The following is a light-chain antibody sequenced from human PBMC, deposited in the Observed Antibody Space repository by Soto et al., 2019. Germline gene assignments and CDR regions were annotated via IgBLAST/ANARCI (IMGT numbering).Light chain of an antibody. CDR1: QSVSSSY. CDR2: GAS. CDR3: QQRSNWPPIT. J-gene: IGKJ5*01. V-gene: IGKV3D-20*02. Sequence: EIVLTQSPGTLSLSPGERATLSCRASQSVSSSYLAWYQQKPGQAPRLLISGASRRATGIPDRFSGSGSGTDFTLTISSLEPEDFAVYYCQQRSNWPPITFGQGTRLEIK.